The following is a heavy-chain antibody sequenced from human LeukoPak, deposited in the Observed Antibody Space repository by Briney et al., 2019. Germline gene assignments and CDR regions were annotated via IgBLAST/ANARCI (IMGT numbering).Heavy chain of an antibody. CDR2: MSPNSGDT. Sequence: GASVKVSCKASGYTFTSYDFNWVRQATGQRLEWMGWMSPNSGDTGYAQKFQDRVTMTRNTSISTAYMELSSLRSDDTAVYYCARVPAAPRLYMDVWGQGTTVIVSS. D-gene: IGHD2-2*01. CDR3: ARVPAAPRLYMDV. CDR1: GYTFTSYD. J-gene: IGHJ6*02. V-gene: IGHV1-8*01.